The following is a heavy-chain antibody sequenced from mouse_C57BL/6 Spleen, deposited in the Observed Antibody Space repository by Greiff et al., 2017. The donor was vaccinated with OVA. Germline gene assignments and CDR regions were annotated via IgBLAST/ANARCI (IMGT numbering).Heavy chain of an antibody. D-gene: IGHD2-3*01. CDR1: GFSLTSYG. J-gene: IGHJ3*01. V-gene: IGHV2-3*01. CDR3: AKGEDGYYEGGFAY. Sequence: QVQLKESGPGLVAPSQSLSITCTVSGFSLTSYGVSWVRQPPGKGLEWLGVIWGDGSTNYHSALIYRLGISKDNSKSQVVLKLNSLQTDNTATYYWAKGEDGYYEGGFAYWGQGTLVTVSA. CDR2: IWGDGST.